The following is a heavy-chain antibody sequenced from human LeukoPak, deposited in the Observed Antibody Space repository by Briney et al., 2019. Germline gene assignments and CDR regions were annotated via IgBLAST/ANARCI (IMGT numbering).Heavy chain of an antibody. CDR3: ARWFTASFDY. V-gene: IGHV3-48*02. Sequence: PGGSPRLSCAASGFTFSSYSMNWVRQAPGKGLEWVSYISSSSSTIYYTDSVKGRFTISRDNVKNSLYLQMNSLRDEDTAAYYCARWFTASFDYWGQGTLVTVSS. CDR2: ISSSSSTI. J-gene: IGHJ4*02. CDR1: GFTFSSYS. D-gene: IGHD3-10*01.